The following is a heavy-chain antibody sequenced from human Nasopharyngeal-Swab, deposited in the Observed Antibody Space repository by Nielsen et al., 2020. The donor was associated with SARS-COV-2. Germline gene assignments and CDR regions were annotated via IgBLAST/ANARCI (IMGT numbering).Heavy chain of an antibody. CDR3: VQGTTALDV. Sequence: GESLKISCAASGFTFSAYGMTWVRQAAGKGLEWVSGISRSGGSVDYAGSVKGRFTTSRDNSKNMVYLHMARLRVEDTALYYCVQGTTALDVWGQGTLVTVSS. CDR1: GFTFSAYG. J-gene: IGHJ5*02. V-gene: IGHV3-23*01. CDR2: ISRSGGSV. D-gene: IGHD1-7*01.